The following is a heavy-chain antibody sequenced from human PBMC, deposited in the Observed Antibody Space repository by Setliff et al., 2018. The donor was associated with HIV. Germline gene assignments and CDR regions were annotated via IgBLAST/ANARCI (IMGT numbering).Heavy chain of an antibody. CDR1: GFTFSSSA. CDR3: ASSGSPGWVRPTRQHYLKN. J-gene: IGHJ4*02. Sequence: GGSLRLSCAASGFTFSSSAMNWVRQAPGKGLEWVSSISGTGVSTHYADSVKGRFTISRDNSKNTLYLQMSSLRVEDTAVYYCASSGSPGWVRPTRQHYLKNWGQGTLFTVSS. CDR2: ISGTGVST. D-gene: IGHD1-26*01. V-gene: IGHV3-23*01.